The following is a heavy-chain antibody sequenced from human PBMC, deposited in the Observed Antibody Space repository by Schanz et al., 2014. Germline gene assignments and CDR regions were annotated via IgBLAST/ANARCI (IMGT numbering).Heavy chain of an antibody. V-gene: IGHV3-21*01. Sequence: EVQLAESGGGLVQPGGSLRLSCTASGFTFSSYSMNWVRQAPGKGLEWVSYVSYGTSYIYYAESVKGRFTISRDNAKNSLYLQMNTLRAEDTAVYYCVRVSFADPRLYRGMDRDIDYWGQGTLVTVSS. D-gene: IGHD5-18*01. J-gene: IGHJ4*02. CDR3: VRVSFADPRLYRGMDRDIDY. CDR2: VSYGTSYI. CDR1: GFTFSSYS.